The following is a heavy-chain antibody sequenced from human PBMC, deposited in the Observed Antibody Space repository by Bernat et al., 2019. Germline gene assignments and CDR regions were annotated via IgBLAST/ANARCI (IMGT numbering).Heavy chain of an antibody. Sequence: QVQLVESGGGVVQPGRSLRLSCAASGFTFSSYGMHWVRQAPGKRLEWVAVISYDGSNKYYADSVKGRFTISRDNSKNTLYLQMNSLRAEDTAVYYCAKVAIAAADFDAFDIWGQGTMVTVSS. J-gene: IGHJ3*02. CDR3: AKVAIAAADFDAFDI. CDR1: GFTFSSYG. D-gene: IGHD6-13*01. CDR2: ISYDGSNK. V-gene: IGHV3-30*18.